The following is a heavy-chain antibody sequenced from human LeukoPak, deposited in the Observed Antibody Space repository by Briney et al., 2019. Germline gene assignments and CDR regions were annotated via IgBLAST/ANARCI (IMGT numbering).Heavy chain of an antibody. J-gene: IGHJ5*02. V-gene: IGHV4-34*01. D-gene: IGHD2-2*01. CDR1: GGSFSGYY. CDR2: INHSGST. CDR3: ARIIVWKFDP. Sequence: SETQSLTCAVYGGSFSGYYWSWIRQPPGKGLEWIGEINHSGSTNYNPSLKSRVTISVDTSKKQFSLKLSSVTAADTAVYYCARIIVWKFDPWGQGTLVTVSS.